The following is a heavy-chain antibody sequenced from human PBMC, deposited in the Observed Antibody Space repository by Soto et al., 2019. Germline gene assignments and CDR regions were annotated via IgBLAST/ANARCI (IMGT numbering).Heavy chain of an antibody. CDR2: MNPNSGNT. V-gene: IGHV1-8*01. D-gene: IGHD3-9*01. CDR3: ARGYYDILTGSSAVYYYYGMDV. Sequence: QVQLVQSGAEVKKPGASVKVSCKASGYTFTSYDINWVRQATGQGLEWMGWMNPNSGNTGYAQKFQGRVTMTRNTPISTAYMELSSRRSEDTAVYYCARGYYDILTGSSAVYYYYGMDVWGQGTTVTVSS. CDR1: GYTFTSYD. J-gene: IGHJ6*02.